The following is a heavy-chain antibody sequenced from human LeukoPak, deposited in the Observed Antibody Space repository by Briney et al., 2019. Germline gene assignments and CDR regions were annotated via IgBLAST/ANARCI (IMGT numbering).Heavy chain of an antibody. J-gene: IGHJ3*02. V-gene: IGHV4-34*01. D-gene: IGHD1-7*01. CDR1: GGSFSGYY. CDR2: INHSGST. Sequence: SETLSLTCAVYGGSFSGYYWSWIRQPPGKGLEWIGEINHSGSTNYNPSLKSRVTISVDTSKNQFSLKLSSVTAADTAVYYCARDPANWNYGGGVAFDIWGQGTMVTVSS. CDR3: ARDPANWNYGGGVAFDI.